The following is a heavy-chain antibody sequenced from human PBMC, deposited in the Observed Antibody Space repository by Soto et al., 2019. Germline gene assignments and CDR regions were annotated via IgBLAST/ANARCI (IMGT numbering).Heavy chain of an antibody. D-gene: IGHD2-15*01. Sequence: QAQLVQSGAEVKKPGSSVKVSCKASGGTFSSYIISWVRQAPGEGLEWMGRISPMFGTTNYAQKFQGRVKITAXASQRXXYMELNSLISEDTAVYYCARVVVVAAMYYQYGMDVWGRGTPVTVSS. J-gene: IGHJ6*02. CDR2: ISPMFGTT. CDR1: GGTFSSYI. V-gene: IGHV1-69*08. CDR3: ARVVVVAAMYYQYGMDV.